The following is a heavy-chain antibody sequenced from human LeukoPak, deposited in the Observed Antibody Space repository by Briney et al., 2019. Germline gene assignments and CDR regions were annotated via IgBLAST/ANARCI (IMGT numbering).Heavy chain of an antibody. CDR3: ARGPLLERWDYYYMDV. V-gene: IGHV1-8*02. J-gene: IGHJ6*03. D-gene: IGHD3-3*01. CDR1: GGTLSNYA. CDR2: MNPNSGNT. Sequence: ASVKVSCKASGGTLSNYAINWVRQATGQGLEWMGWMNPNSGNTGYAQKFQGRVTMTRNTSISTAYMELSSLRSEDTAVYYCARGPLLERWDYYYMDVWGKGTTVTVSS.